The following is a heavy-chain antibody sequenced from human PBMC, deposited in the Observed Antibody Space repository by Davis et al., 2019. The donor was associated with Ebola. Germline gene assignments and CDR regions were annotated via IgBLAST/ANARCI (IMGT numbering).Heavy chain of an antibody. V-gene: IGHV3-48*01. CDR2: ISSSSSTI. D-gene: IGHD6-19*01. Sequence: GESLKISCAASGFPFSSYSMNWIRQAPGKGLEWVSYISSSSSTIYYADSVKGRFTTSRDNGKNSLYLQMNSLRVEDTALYYCARAMTSGWSSPYDYWGQGTLVTVSS. CDR3: ARAMTSGWSSPYDY. CDR1: GFPFSSYS. J-gene: IGHJ4*02.